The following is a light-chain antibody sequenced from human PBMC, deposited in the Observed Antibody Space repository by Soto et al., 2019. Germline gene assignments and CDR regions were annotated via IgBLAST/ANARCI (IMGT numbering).Light chain of an antibody. J-gene: IGKJ4*01. V-gene: IGKV3-11*01. CDR3: QQRSYWPPLT. CDR2: DAS. Sequence: EIVLTQSPATLSLSPGERATLSCRASQSVSSYLAWYQQKPGQAPRLLIYDASNRATGIPARFSGSGSGISFTLTISSPEPEDFAVYYCQQRSYWPPLTFGGGTKVEIK. CDR1: QSVSSY.